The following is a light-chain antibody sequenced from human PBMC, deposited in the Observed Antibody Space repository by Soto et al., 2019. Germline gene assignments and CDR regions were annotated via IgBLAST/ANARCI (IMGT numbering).Light chain of an antibody. V-gene: IGKV1-39*01. CDR2: AAS. Sequence: DIPMTQSPSSLSASVGDRVTITCRARQSISSYLNWYQKKPGKAPKLLIYAASSLQSGVPSRFIGSGSETDFTLTISSLQPEDFATYYCQQSYSTPPLTFGGGTKVEIK. CDR3: QQSYSTPPLT. J-gene: IGKJ4*01. CDR1: QSISSY.